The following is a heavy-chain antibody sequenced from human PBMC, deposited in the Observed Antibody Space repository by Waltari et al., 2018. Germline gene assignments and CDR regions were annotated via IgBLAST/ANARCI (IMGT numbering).Heavy chain of an antibody. Sequence: QVQLQESGPGLVKPSETLSLTCTVSGGSISSHYWSWIRQPPGKGLEWIGYIYYSGSTNYNPFLNSRFTISVDTSKNQFSLMLSSVTAADTAVYYCARSLYCGGDCYWFDPWGQGTLVTVSS. D-gene: IGHD2-21*01. CDR3: ARSLYCGGDCYWFDP. J-gene: IGHJ5*02. CDR1: GGSISSHY. CDR2: IYYSGST. V-gene: IGHV4-59*11.